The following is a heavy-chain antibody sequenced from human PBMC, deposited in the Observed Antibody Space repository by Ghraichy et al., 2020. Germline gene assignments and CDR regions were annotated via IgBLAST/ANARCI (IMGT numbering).Heavy chain of an antibody. V-gene: IGHV4-34*01. CDR3: ARGRIADY. D-gene: IGHD6-13*01. CDR1: GGSFSGYY. CDR2: INHSGST. Sequence: SETLSLTCAVYGGSFSGYYWSWIRQPPGKGLEWIGEINHSGSTNYNPSLKSRVTISVDTSKNQFSLKLSSVTAADTAVYYCARGRIADYWGQGTLVTVSS. J-gene: IGHJ4*02.